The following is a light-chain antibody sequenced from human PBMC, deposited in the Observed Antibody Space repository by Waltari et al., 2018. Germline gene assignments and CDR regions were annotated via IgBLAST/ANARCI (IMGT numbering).Light chain of an antibody. Sequence: EIVLTQSPATLSLPPGERASLSCRASQSVSRDLAWHQQKPGQAPRVLIFDAFLRATGTPARFSGSGSGTDFTLTISSLEPEDFAVYYCQQRRDWPLTFGGGTKVEIK. V-gene: IGKV3-11*01. J-gene: IGKJ4*01. CDR2: DAF. CDR3: QQRRDWPLT. CDR1: QSVSRD.